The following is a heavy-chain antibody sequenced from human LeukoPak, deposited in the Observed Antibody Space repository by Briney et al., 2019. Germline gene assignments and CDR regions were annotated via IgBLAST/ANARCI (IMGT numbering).Heavy chain of an antibody. J-gene: IGHJ4*02. CDR1: GYTFTGYY. CDR3: ARDGYSGSLFRPSSQIDY. V-gene: IGHV1-2*02. Sequence: ASVKVSCKASGYTFTGYYMHWVRQAPGQGLEWMGWINPNSGGTNYAQKFQGRVTMTRDTSISTAYMELSRLRSDDTAVYYCARDGYSGSLFRPSSQIDYWGQGTLVTVSS. D-gene: IGHD1-26*01. CDR2: INPNSGGT.